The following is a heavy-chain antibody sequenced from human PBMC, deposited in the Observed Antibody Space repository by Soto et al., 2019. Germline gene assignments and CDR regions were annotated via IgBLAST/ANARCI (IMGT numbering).Heavy chain of an antibody. CDR1: GGTFSSYT. V-gene: IGHV1-69*02. CDR2: IIPILGIA. D-gene: IGHD3-9*01. J-gene: IGHJ4*02. CDR3: ARALAGYYEELVDY. Sequence: ASVKVSCKASGGTFSSYTISWVRQAPGQGLEWMGRIIPILGIANYAQKFQGRVTITADKSTSTAYMELSSLRSEDTAVYYCARALAGYYEELVDYWGQGTLVTVSS.